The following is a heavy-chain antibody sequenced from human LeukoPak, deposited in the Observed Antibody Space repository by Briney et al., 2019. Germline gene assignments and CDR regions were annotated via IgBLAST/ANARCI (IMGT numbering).Heavy chain of an antibody. Sequence: GGSLRLSCAASGFTFSSYAMSWVRQAPGKGLEWVSTISNSGGTTYYADSVKGRFTISRDNAKNSLYLQMNSLRAEDTAVYYCATPGPVPGPFAYWGQGTLVTVSS. J-gene: IGHJ4*01. D-gene: IGHD4-17*01. CDR1: GFTFSSYA. CDR2: ISNSGGTT. V-gene: IGHV3-23*01. CDR3: ATPGPVPGPFAY.